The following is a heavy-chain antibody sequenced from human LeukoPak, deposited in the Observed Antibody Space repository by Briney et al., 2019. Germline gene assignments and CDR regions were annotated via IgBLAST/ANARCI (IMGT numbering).Heavy chain of an antibody. CDR2: ISSTGDT. D-gene: IGHD7-27*01. Sequence: GGSLRLSCAASGLRFSGYGMNWVRQAPGKGLEWTSFISSTGDTSYADSVKGRFTISRDNAKNSLYLQMNSLRAEDTAVYYCARDLGSERGSFDYWGQGTLVTVSS. CDR1: GLRFSGYG. CDR3: ARDLGSERGSFDY. V-gene: IGHV3-69-1*01. J-gene: IGHJ4*02.